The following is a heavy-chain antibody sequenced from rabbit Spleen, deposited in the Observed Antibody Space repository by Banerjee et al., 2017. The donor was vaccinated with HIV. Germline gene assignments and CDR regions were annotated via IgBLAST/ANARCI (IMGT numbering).Heavy chain of an antibody. CDR3: ARDVGIDVYRFSL. CDR1: GFSFSYNDY. D-gene: IGHD4-2*01. V-gene: IGHV1S40*01. Sequence: QSLEESGGDLVKPGAALTLTCTASGFSFSYNDYMCWVRQSPGKGPEWTACIGTAITYTTYYATWAKGRFTISKTSSTTVTLQMTSLTAADTATYFCARDVGIDVYRFSLWGPGTLVTVS. CDR2: IGTAITYTT. J-gene: IGHJ4*01.